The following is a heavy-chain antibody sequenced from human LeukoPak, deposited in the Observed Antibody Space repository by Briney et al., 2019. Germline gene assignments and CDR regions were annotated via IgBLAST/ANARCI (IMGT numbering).Heavy chain of an antibody. CDR3: ARGPFRSWYPTAEYFQH. CDR1: GGSFSGYY. Sequence: SETLSLTCAVYGGSFSGYYWSWIRQSPGKGLEWIGEINHSGSTNYNPSLKSRVTISVDTSKNQFSLKLSSVTAADTAVYYCARGPFRSWYPTAEYFQHWGQGTLVTVSS. V-gene: IGHV4-34*01. CDR2: INHSGST. D-gene: IGHD6-13*01. J-gene: IGHJ1*01.